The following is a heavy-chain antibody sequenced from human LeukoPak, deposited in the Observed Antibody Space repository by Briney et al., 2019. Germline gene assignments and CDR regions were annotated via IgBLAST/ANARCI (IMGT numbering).Heavy chain of an antibody. CDR2: INPSGGST. Sequence: ASVKVSCKASGYTFTSYYMHWVRQAPGQGLEWMGIINPSGGSTSYAQKFQGRVTMTRDTSTSTVYMELSSLRSEDTAVYYCARVEYSSSPRGGDAFDIWGQGTMVTVSS. J-gene: IGHJ3*02. D-gene: IGHD6-6*01. CDR1: GYTFTSYY. CDR3: ARVEYSSSPRGGDAFDI. V-gene: IGHV1-46*01.